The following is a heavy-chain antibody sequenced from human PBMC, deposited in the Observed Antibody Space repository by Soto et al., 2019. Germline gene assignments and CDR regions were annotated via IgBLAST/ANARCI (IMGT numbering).Heavy chain of an antibody. D-gene: IGHD3-3*01. V-gene: IGHV3-33*08. CDR1: GFTFSSYG. J-gene: IGHJ3*02. CDR2: IWYDGSNK. Sequence: GGSLRLSCAASGFTFSSYGMHWVRQAPGKGLEWVAVIWYDGSNKYYADSVKGRFTISRDNSKNTLYLQMNSLRAEDTAVDYCARVGRQIFGVVGSQAFDIWGQGTMVTVSS. CDR3: ARVGRQIFGVVGSQAFDI.